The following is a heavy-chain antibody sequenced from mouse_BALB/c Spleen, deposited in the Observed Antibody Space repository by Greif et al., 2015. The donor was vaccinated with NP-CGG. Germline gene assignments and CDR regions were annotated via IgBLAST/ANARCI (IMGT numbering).Heavy chain of an antibody. Sequence: LQQSGGGLVKLGGSLKLSCAASGFTFSSYYMSWVRQTPEKRLELVAAINSNGGSTYYPDTVKGRFTISRDNAKNTLYLQMSSLKSEDTALYYCARGGTTVFDYWGQGTTLTVSS. CDR2: INSNGGST. J-gene: IGHJ2*01. CDR1: GFTFSSYY. D-gene: IGHD1-1*01. CDR3: ARGGTTVFDY. V-gene: IGHV5-6-2*01.